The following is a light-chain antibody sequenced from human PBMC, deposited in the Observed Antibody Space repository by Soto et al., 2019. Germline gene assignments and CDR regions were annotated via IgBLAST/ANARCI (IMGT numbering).Light chain of an antibody. CDR1: QSVRSY. Sequence: LFTQSPATLSLSPGERATLSCRASQSVRSYLAWYQQKPGQAPRLLIYDTFNRDTGVLARFSGSGAGTAFTLTISSLEPEDGSIYYCQQDYNFTPTFGQGTRLEIK. CDR2: DTF. J-gene: IGKJ5*01. CDR3: QQDYNFTPT. V-gene: IGKV3-11*01.